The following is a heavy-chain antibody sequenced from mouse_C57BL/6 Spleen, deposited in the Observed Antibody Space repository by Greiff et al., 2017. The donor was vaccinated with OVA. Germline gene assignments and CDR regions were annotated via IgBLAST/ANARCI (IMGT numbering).Heavy chain of an antibody. CDR1: GYTFTSYW. D-gene: IGHD1-1*01. J-gene: IGHJ2*01. CDR2: IDPSDSYT. CDR3: AVYGSSSLFDY. Sequence: QVQLQQPGAELVMPGASVKLSCKASGYTFTSYWMHWVKQRPGQGLEWIGEIDPSDSYTNYNQKFKGKSTLTVDKSSSTAYMQLSSLTSEDSAVYYFAVYGSSSLFDYWGQGTTLTVSS. V-gene: IGHV1-69*01.